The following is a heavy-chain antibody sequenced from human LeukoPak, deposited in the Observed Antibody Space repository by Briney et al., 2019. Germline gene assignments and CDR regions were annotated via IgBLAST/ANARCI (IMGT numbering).Heavy chain of an antibody. D-gene: IGHD6-13*01. V-gene: IGHV3-23*01. CDR3: AKAFREYSSSTYSTFDI. Sequence: GGSLRLSCAASKFTFTNFAMSWVREAPGKGLEWVSAITGGGGPTYYADSVKGRFTISRDNSKNMLFLQMDSLRAEDTAVYFCAKAFREYSSSTYSTFDIWGQGTMVTVSS. CDR1: KFTFTNFA. J-gene: IGHJ3*02. CDR2: ITGGGGPT.